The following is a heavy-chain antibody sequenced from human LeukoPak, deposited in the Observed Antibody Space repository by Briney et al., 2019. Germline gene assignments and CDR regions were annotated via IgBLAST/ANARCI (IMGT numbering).Heavy chain of an antibody. CDR1: GFTFSNYW. J-gene: IGHJ4*02. CDR3: AKGRIQLWLREIDY. V-gene: IGHV3-74*01. D-gene: IGHD5-18*01. Sequence: GGSLRLSCAASGFTFSNYWMHWVRQAPGKGLVWVSRINSDGINTSYADSVKGRFTISRDNAKNTLNLQMNSLRAEDTAVYYCAKGRIQLWLREIDYWGQGTLVTVSS. CDR2: INSDGINT.